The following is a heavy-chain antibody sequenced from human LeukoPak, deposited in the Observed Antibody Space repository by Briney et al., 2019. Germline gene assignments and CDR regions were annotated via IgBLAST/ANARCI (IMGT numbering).Heavy chain of an antibody. V-gene: IGHV3-48*02. J-gene: IGHJ4*02. CDR3: ARDVWYNFDY. Sequence: PGGSLRLSCVASGFTFSSCTMNWVRQAPGKGLEWVSYISTSSSIIKYADSVKGRFTISRDNAKNSLYLEMNSLRDEDTAVYYCARDVWYNFDYWGQGTLVTVSS. CDR2: ISTSSSII. CDR1: GFTFSSCT. D-gene: IGHD1-1*01.